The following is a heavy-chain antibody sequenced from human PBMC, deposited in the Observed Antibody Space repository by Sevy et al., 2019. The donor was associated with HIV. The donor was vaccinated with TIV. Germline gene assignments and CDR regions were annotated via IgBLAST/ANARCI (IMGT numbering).Heavy chain of an antibody. Sequence: GGSLRLSCAASGFTFSNYGMHWVRQAPGKGLEWVAVIGNDGSNKYYADSVKGRFTISRDNSKNTLYLQMNSLRVDDTAVYFCARGGDFNDRSAKRDFDYWGQGTLVTVSS. J-gene: IGHJ4*02. D-gene: IGHD3-22*01. V-gene: IGHV3-33*01. CDR3: ARGGDFNDRSAKRDFDY. CDR1: GFTFSNYG. CDR2: IGNDGSNK.